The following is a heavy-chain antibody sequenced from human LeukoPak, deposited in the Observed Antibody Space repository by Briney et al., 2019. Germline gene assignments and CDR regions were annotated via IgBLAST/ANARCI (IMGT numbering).Heavy chain of an antibody. CDR1: GYTFTSYG. CDR2: ISAYNGNT. J-gene: IGHJ6*02. D-gene: IGHD3-10*01. Sequence: ASVKVSCKASGYTFTSYGISWVRQAPGQGLEWMGWISAYNGNTNYAQKLQGRVTMTTDTSTGTAYMELRSLRSDDTAVYYCARPLWFGDADYGMDVWGQGTTVTVSS. CDR3: ARPLWFGDADYGMDV. V-gene: IGHV1-18*01.